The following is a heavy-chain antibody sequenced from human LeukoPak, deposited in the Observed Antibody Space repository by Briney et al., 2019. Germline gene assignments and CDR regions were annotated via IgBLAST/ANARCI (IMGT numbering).Heavy chain of an antibody. J-gene: IGHJ4*02. CDR2: ISYDGSNK. CDR3: AKGGDSFGYYGLSPRPDY. CDR1: GFTFSSYV. V-gene: IGHV3-30*18. D-gene: IGHD5-18*01. Sequence: PGRSLRLSCAASGFTFSSYVMHWVRQAPGKGLEWVAVISYDGSNKYYADSVKGRFTISRDNSMNTLYLQMNSLRAEDTAVYYCAKGGDSFGYYGLSPRPDYWGQGTLVTVSS.